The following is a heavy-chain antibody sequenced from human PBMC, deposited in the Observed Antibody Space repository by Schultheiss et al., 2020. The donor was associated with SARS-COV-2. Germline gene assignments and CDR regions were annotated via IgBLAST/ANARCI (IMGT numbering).Heavy chain of an antibody. CDR2: ISSSGSTI. J-gene: IGHJ5*02. CDR3: ARMFGGYAGCFDP. D-gene: IGHD5-12*01. Sequence: GGSLRLSCAASGFTFSSYSMNWVRQAPGKGLEWVSSISSSGSTIYYADSVKGRFTISRDNAKNSLYLQMNSLRAEDTAVYYCARMFGGYAGCFDPWGQGTLVTVSS. CDR1: GFTFSSYS. V-gene: IGHV3-48*04.